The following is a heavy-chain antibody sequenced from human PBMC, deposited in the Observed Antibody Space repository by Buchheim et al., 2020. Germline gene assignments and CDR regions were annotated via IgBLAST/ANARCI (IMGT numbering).Heavy chain of an antibody. J-gene: IGHJ4*02. V-gene: IGHV4-59*01. CDR1: GGPISSYY. Sequence: QVQLQESGPGLVKPSETLSLTCSVSGGPISSYYWYWIRQPPGKGLEWIGYIYYCGSTNYNPSLKSRITISVDTSKNQFSLKLSSVTAADTAVYYCARSVGGATNYWGQGTL. CDR2: IYYCGST. CDR3: ARSVGGATNY. D-gene: IGHD1-26*01.